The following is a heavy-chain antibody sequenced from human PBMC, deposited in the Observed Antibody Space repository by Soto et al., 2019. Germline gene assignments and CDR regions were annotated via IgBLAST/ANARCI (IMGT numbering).Heavy chain of an antibody. Sequence: XGSLRLSCTAAGFTFSSYAMSWVRQAPGKGLEWVSAISGSGGSTYYADSVKGRFTISRDNSKNTLYLQMNSLRAEDTAVYYCVKWPSANYYYGMDVWGQGTTVTVSS. V-gene: IGHV3-23*01. CDR1: GFTFSSYA. CDR3: VKWPSANYYYGMDV. J-gene: IGHJ6*02. D-gene: IGHD6-25*01. CDR2: ISGSGGST.